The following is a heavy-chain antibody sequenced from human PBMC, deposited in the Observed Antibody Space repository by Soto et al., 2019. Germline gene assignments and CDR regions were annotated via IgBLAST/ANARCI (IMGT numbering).Heavy chain of an antibody. CDR1: GFSFSSYW. CDR2: ISGDGVTT. Sequence: EVQLVESGGDLVQRGGSLRLSCAASGFSFSSYWMHWVRRTPGKGLDWVARISGDGVTTYYADSVTGRFTVSRDNAKNTLSLQISGLRAEDTAVYYCAREYYGLLTGYYTDYWGQGTLVSVSS. D-gene: IGHD3-9*01. CDR3: AREYYGLLTGYYTDY. V-gene: IGHV3-74*01. J-gene: IGHJ4*02.